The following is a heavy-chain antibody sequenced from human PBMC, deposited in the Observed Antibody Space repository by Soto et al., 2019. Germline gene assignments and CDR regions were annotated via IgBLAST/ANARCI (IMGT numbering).Heavy chain of an antibody. CDR2: ISYTGDAT. CDR1: EITFRHYA. J-gene: IGHJ5*02. Sequence: EVQLLESGGGLVQPGGSLRLSCVASEITFRHYAMNWVRQAPGKGLEWVSSISYTGDATNYADSVKGRFTISRDHSTNTLYLQMSSLSADDTAVYYCAAESSQLLWFGELVSWGQGTLVTVSS. D-gene: IGHD3-10*01. V-gene: IGHV3-23*01. CDR3: AAESSQLLWFGELVS.